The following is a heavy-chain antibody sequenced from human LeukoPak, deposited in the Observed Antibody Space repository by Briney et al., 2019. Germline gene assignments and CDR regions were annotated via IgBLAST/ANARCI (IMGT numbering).Heavy chain of an antibody. J-gene: IGHJ6*03. Sequence: GGSLRLSCAASGFIFSTYNMNWVRQAPGKGLEWVSSISSSSSYIYYADSVKGRFTISRDNAKNSLYLQMNSLRAEDTAVYYCARGYWSRDYYYMDVWGKGTTVTVSS. CDR3: ARGYWSRDYYYMDV. V-gene: IGHV3-21*01. CDR2: ISSSSSYI. D-gene: IGHD2-2*01. CDR1: GFIFSTYN.